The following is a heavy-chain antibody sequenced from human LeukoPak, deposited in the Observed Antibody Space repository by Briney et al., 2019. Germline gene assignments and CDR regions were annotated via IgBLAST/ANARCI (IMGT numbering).Heavy chain of an antibody. J-gene: IGHJ4*02. CDR3: ARELGRLVDF. V-gene: IGHV4-31*03. CDR1: GGSISSGGYF. CDR2: SYGGT. Sequence: PSETLSLTCTVSGGSISSGGYFWSWIRQLPGEGLEWIGYSYGGTNYNPSLKSRVTISVDTSKNQFSLKLTPVTAADTAVYYCARELGRLVDFWGQGTLVTVS. D-gene: IGHD3-9*01.